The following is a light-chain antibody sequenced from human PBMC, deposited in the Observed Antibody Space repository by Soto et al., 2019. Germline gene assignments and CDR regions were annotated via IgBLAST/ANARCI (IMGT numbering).Light chain of an antibody. J-gene: IGKJ1*01. CDR2: DAS. V-gene: IGKV3-11*01. CDR1: QSVSSF. CDR3: QQRSNWPKT. Sequence: IVVTQSAATLSLSPGYRATPSCRARQSVSSFLAWYQQKRGQAPRLLLYDASNRAAGIPARISGSGSGTNFTLTISSLQPEDVAVYYCQQRSNWPKTFGQGTKVDIK.